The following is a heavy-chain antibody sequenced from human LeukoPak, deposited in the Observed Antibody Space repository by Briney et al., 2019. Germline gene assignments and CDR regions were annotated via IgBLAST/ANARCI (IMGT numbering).Heavy chain of an antibody. J-gene: IGHJ4*02. D-gene: IGHD3-9*01. Sequence: GGSLRLSCAASGFTFSSYSMNWVRQAPGKGLEWVSSISSSSSYIYYADSVKGRFTTSRDNAKNSLYLQMNSLRAEDTAVYYCARDRGLYDILTGYLDYWGQGTLVTVSS. CDR2: ISSSSSYI. V-gene: IGHV3-21*01. CDR3: ARDRGLYDILTGYLDY. CDR1: GFTFSSYS.